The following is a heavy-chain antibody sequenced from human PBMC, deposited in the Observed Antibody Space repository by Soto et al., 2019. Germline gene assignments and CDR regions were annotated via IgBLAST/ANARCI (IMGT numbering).Heavy chain of an antibody. D-gene: IGHD2-15*01. CDR2: ISWNGTFT. CDR1: GYSFEDYS. V-gene: IGHV3-9*01. CDR3: VGGSGFD. J-gene: IGHJ4*02. Sequence: EVQLVESGGDMVQPGRSLKLSCVGSGYSFEDYSMHWVRQAPGKGLEWVSGISWNGTFTGYADSVKGRFTISRDNAKNSLFLQMRSLSLEDTALYYCVGGSGFDWGQGTLVTVSS.